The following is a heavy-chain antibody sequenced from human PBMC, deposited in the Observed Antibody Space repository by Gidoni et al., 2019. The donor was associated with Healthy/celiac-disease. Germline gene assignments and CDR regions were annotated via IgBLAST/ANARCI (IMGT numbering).Heavy chain of an antibody. J-gene: IGHJ6*02. V-gene: IGHV1-2*02. D-gene: IGHD3-16*01. CDR1: GYTFTGYY. CDR3: AREGGGRTYYYYYGMDV. CDR2: INPNSGGT. Sequence: QVQLVQSGAEVKKPGASVKVSCKASGYTFTGYYMQWVRQAPEQGLEGMGWINPNSGGTNYEQKFQGRVTMTRETSISTAYMELSRLRSDDTAVYYCAREGGGRTYYYYYGMDVWGQGTTVTVSS.